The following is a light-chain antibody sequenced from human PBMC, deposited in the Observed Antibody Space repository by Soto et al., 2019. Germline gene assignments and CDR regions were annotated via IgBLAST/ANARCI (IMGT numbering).Light chain of an antibody. V-gene: IGKV1-5*03. CDR2: KAS. J-gene: IGKJ1*01. CDR1: QSISNW. CDR3: QQYNGYRWT. Sequence: DIKMNQSPSTLSASVGDRVTITCRASQSISNWLAWHQQKPGKVPKILIYKASSLESGVPSRFSGSGSGTEFTLTISSLQPEDFATYYCQQYNGYRWTFGQGTKVDI.